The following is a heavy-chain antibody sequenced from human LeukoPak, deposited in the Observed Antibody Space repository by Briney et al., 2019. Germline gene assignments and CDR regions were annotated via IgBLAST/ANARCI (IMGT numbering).Heavy chain of an antibody. CDR1: GFSVSNSG. V-gene: IGHV3-23*01. Sequence: GGSLRLSCAVSGFSVSNSGMSWVRQAPGKGLEWISAISVDGETAYYADFVKGRLIISRDNSKNTLYLQLSSLRDEDTAVYYCAQGYLSGWYPHWGQGSLVSVSS. CDR3: AQGYLSGWYPH. CDR2: ISVDGETA. J-gene: IGHJ4*02. D-gene: IGHD6-19*01.